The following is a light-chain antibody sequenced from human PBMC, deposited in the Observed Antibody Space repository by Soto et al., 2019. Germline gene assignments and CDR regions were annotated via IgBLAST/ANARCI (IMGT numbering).Light chain of an antibody. CDR3: LQTYTTLTWT. J-gene: IGKJ1*01. V-gene: IGKV3-20*01. CDR2: GVS. CDR1: QTVNANF. Sequence: EIVLTQSPGTLSLSPGERATLYCRSSQTVNANFLAWYQQKPGQAPRLLIYGVSNRAPGIPDRFSGSGSGTDFTLTISSLQPEDFATYYCLQTYTTLTWTFGQGTKVDI.